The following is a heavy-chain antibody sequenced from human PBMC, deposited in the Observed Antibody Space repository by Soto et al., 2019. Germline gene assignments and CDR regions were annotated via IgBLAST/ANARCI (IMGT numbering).Heavy chain of an antibody. CDR3: ARDLGLGTLDYGMDV. D-gene: IGHD7-27*01. CDR1: GGSISSGGYY. V-gene: IGHV4-31*03. Sequence: PSETLSLTCTVSGGSISSGGYYWSWIRQHPGEGLEWIGYIYYSGSTYYNPSLKSRVTISVDTSKNQFSLKLSSVTAADTAVYYCARDLGLGTLDYGMDVWGQGTTVTVSS. J-gene: IGHJ6*02. CDR2: IYYSGST.